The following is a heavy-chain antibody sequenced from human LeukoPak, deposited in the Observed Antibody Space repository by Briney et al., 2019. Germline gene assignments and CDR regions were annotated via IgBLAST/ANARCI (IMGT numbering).Heavy chain of an antibody. D-gene: IGHD3-10*01. CDR2: INPKIGGT. CDR1: GYSFAGYY. Sequence: ASVKVSCKASGYSFAGYYMHWVRQAPGQGLEWMGWINPKIGGTNYAQKFQGRVTMTRDTSISTAYMELSRLRSDDTAVYYCARDGGARTMVRGVIFNWFDPWGQGTLVTVSS. V-gene: IGHV1-2*02. J-gene: IGHJ5*02. CDR3: ARDGGARTMVRGVIFNWFDP.